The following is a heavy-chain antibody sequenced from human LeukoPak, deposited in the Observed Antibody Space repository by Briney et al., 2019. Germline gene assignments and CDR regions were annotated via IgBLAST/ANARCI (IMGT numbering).Heavy chain of an antibody. V-gene: IGHV4-34*01. J-gene: IGHJ5*02. D-gene: IGHD6-6*01. CDR2: INHSGST. CDR1: GGSFSGYY. CDR3: ARDRRSIAGSSGATGNQNWFDP. Sequence: SETLSLTCAVYGGSFSGYYWSWIRQPPGKGLEWIGEINHSGSTNYNPSLKSRVTISVDTSKNQFSLKLSSVTAADTAVYYCARDRRSIAGSSGATGNQNWFDPWGQGTLVTVSS.